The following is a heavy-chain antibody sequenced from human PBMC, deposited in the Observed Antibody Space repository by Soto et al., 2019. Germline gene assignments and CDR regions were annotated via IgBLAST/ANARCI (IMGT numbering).Heavy chain of an antibody. V-gene: IGHV5-51*01. D-gene: IGHD3-10*01. CDR1: GYSFTSDW. CDR2: IYPGDSDT. J-gene: IGHJ5*02. CDR3: ARDEAPGITIVRGLIKGTWFDP. Sequence: LKISCKGSGYSFTSDWIGWARQMPGISLEWMGIIYPGDSDTRYSPSFQGQVTISADKSISTAYLQWSSLRAEDTAVYYCARDEAPGITIVRGLIKGTWFDPWGQGTLVTVSS.